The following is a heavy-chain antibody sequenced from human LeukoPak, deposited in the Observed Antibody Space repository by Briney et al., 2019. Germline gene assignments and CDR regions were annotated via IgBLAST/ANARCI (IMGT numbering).Heavy chain of an antibody. V-gene: IGHV1-69*06. CDR2: IIPIFGTA. Sequence: PVKVSCKASGGTFSSYAISWVRQAPGQGLEWMGGIIPIFGTANYAQKFQGRVTITADKSTSTAYMELSSLRSEDTAVYYCARETESRPSLDAFDIWGQGTMVTVSS. J-gene: IGHJ3*02. CDR1: GGTFSSYA. D-gene: IGHD1-14*01. CDR3: ARETESRPSLDAFDI.